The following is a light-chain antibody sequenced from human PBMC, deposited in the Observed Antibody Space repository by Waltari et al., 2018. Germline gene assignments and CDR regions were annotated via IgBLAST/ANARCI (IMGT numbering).Light chain of an antibody. CDR3: LQYSSSPYS. Sequence: VTITCRASQSISSWLAWYQQKPGKAPKLLIYKASSLQSGVPSRFSGSGSGTDFTLTISSLQPEDFATYYCLQYSSSPYSFGQGTKVEIK. CDR2: KAS. CDR1: QSISSW. J-gene: IGKJ2*03. V-gene: IGKV1-12*01.